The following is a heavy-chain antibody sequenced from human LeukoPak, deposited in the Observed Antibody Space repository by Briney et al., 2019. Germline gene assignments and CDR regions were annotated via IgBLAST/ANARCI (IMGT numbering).Heavy chain of an antibody. D-gene: IGHD2-2*01. CDR3: ARGGSGRYCSSTSCYWSNAFDI. Sequence: PGGSLRLSCAASGFTFSSYGMSWVRQAPGKGLEWIGEINHSGSTNYNPSLKSRVTISVNTSKNQFSLKLSSVTAADTAVYYCARGGSGRYCSSTSCYWSNAFDIWGQGTMVTVSS. V-gene: IGHV4-34*01. J-gene: IGHJ3*02. CDR2: INHSGST. CDR1: GFTFSSYG.